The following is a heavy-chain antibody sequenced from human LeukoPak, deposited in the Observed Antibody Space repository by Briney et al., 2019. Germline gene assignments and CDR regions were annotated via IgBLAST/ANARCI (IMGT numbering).Heavy chain of an antibody. J-gene: IGHJ6*02. CDR2: IYPGDSDT. D-gene: IGHD6-13*01. Sequence: GESLMISCKGSGYSFTSYWIGWVRQMPGKGLEWMGIIYPGDSDTRYSPSFQGQVTISADKSISTAYLQWSSLKASDTAMYYCARVIAAAGTEDYYYGMDVWGQGTTVTVSS. CDR3: ARVIAAAGTEDYYYGMDV. V-gene: IGHV5-51*01. CDR1: GYSFTSYW.